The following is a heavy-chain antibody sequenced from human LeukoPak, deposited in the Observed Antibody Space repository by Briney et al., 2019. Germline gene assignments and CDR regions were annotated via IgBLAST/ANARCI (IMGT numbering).Heavy chain of an antibody. CDR3: ARDLDYDFWSGYRKRYYYYMDV. D-gene: IGHD3-3*01. J-gene: IGHJ6*03. V-gene: IGHV3-11*04. CDR2: ISSSGSTI. Sequence: SGGSLRLSCAASGFTFSDYYMSWIRQAPGKGLEWVSYISSSGSTIYYADSVKGRFTISRDNAKNSLYLQMNSLRAEDTAVYYCARDLDYDFWSGYRKRYYYYMDVWGKGTTVTVSS. CDR1: GFTFSDYY.